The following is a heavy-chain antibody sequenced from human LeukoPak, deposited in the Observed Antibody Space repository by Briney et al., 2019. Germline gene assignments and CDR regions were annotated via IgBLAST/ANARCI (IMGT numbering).Heavy chain of an antibody. CDR3: ARHAYAEPPNY. D-gene: IGHD1-26*01. CDR2: IYYTAST. V-gene: IGHV4-39*01. J-gene: IGHJ4*02. CDR1: GASISNRTYY. Sequence: SETLSLTCTVSGASISNRTYYWGWIRQPPGKGLGWMASIYYTASTYYNPPLQSRVTISVDTSKNQFSLKLSSVTAADTAIYYCARHAYAEPPNYWGQGTLVTVSS.